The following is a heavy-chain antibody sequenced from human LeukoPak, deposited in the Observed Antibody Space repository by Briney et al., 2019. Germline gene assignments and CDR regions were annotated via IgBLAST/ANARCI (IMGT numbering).Heavy chain of an antibody. CDR1: GFTFSSYG. CDR2: ISYDGSNK. V-gene: IGHV3-30*03. D-gene: IGHD3-16*01. CDR3: ARLNGGTYYYGMDV. J-gene: IGHJ6*02. Sequence: GGSLRLSCAASGFTFSSYGMHWVRQAPGKGLEWVAVISYDGSNKYYADSVKGRFTISRDNSKNTLYLQMNSLRAEDTAVYYCARLNGGTYYYGMDVWGQGTTVTVSS.